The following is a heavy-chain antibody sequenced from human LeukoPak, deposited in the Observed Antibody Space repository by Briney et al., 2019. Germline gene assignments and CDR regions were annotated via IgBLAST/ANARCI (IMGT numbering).Heavy chain of an antibody. J-gene: IGHJ4*02. CDR3: ASLGYCSSTSCYPGLDY. CDR1: GFTFSSYG. V-gene: IGHV3-30*02. Sequence: GGSLRLSCAASGFTFSSYGMHWVRQAPGKGLEWVAFIRYDGSNKYYADSVKGRFTISRDNSKNTLYLQMNSLRAEDTAVYYCASLGYCSSTSCYPGLDYWGQGTLVTVSS. CDR2: IRYDGSNK. D-gene: IGHD2-2*01.